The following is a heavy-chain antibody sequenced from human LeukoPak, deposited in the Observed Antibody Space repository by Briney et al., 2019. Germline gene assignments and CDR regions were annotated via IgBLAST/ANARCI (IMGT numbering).Heavy chain of an antibody. CDR3: ALSYGSGSYDFDY. CDR2: ISSSSSYI. D-gene: IGHD3-10*01. V-gene: IGHV3-21*01. J-gene: IGHJ4*02. Sequence: GGSLRLSCAASGFTFSSYSMNWVRQAPGKGLEWVSSISSSSSYIYYADSVKGRFTISRDNAKNSLYLQMNSLRAEDTAVYYCALSYGSGSYDFDYWGQGTLATVSS. CDR1: GFTFSSYS.